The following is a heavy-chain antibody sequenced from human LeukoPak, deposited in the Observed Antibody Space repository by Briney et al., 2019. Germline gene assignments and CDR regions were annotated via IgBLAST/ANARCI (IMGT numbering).Heavy chain of an antibody. CDR1: GGSISSGRYY. D-gene: IGHD6-13*01. CDR2: VSTSGST. J-gene: IGHJ6*03. CDR3: ARGAAAGTDYYYYMDV. Sequence: SQTLSLTCTVSGGSISSGRYYWSWIRQTAGKGLEWIGRVSTSGSTNYNPSLKSRVTISLDTSKNQFSLKLSSVTAADTAVYYCARGAAAGTDYYYYMDVWGKGTTVTISS. V-gene: IGHV4-61*02.